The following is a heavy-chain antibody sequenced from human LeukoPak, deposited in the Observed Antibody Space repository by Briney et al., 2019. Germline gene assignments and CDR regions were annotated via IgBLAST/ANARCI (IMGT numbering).Heavy chain of an antibody. CDR2: LYSDGNT. Sequence: GGSLRLSCAASGFTVITNDMTWLRQAPGKGLAWVSVLYSDGNTKYADSVQGRFTISRDHSKNTLYLEMNSLSPDDTAVYYCARGVEPLAANTLAYWGQGTLVTVSS. V-gene: IGHV3-53*01. CDR3: ARGVEPLAANTLAY. CDR1: GFTVITND. D-gene: IGHD1-14*01. J-gene: IGHJ4*02.